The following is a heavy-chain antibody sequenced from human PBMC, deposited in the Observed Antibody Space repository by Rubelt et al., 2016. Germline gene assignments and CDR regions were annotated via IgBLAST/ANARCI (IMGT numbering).Heavy chain of an antibody. J-gene: IGHJ4*02. Sequence: TFTNYGISWVRQAPGQGLEWMGWISAYNGNTNYAQKLQGRVTMTTDTSTSTAYMELRSLRSDDTAVYYCASDEDYYDSSGYYPYWGQGTLVTVSS. CDR1: TFTNYG. D-gene: IGHD3-22*01. V-gene: IGHV1-18*01. CDR3: ASDEDYYDSSGYYPY. CDR2: ISAYNGNT.